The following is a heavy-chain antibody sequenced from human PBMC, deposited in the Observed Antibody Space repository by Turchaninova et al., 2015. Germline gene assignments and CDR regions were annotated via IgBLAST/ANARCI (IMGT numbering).Heavy chain of an antibody. J-gene: IGHJ4*02. D-gene: IGHD3-9*01. Sequence: QVQLGQSGAEVKKPGASVKVSCKASGYTFINYDINWVRQATGQGLEWMGWMNPNSGNTGFAQKFQGRVILTRDTSISTAYMELSSLRSEDTAMYYCARVTGAIDSWGQGTLVTVSS. CDR1: GYTFINYD. CDR3: ARVTGAIDS. CDR2: MNPNSGNT. V-gene: IGHV1-8*03.